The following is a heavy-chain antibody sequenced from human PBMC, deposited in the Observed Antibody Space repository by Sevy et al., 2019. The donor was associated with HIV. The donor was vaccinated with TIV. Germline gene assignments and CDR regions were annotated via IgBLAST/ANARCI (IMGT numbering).Heavy chain of an antibody. CDR3: AGGRFGSSGSFDAFDI. CDR1: GITFKNYA. CDR2: IFGSGGTT. Sequence: GGSLRLSCAASGITFKNYAMNWVRQAPGKGLNWVSSIFGSGGTTYYADSVRGRFTISRDTSKNSLFLQMNSLRTEDTALYYCAGGRFGSSGSFDAFDIWGQGTMVTVSS. J-gene: IGHJ3*02. V-gene: IGHV3-23*01. D-gene: IGHD3-22*01.